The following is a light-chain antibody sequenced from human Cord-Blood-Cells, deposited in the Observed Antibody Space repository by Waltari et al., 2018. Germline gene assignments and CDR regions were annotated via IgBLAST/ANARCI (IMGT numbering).Light chain of an antibody. CDR3: CSYAGSSTYV. CDR2: VGS. Sequence: CALSQPASVSGSSGQSFTILCAGTSSDVGSYNLVCWYQQHPGKAPKLMIYVGSKQHSGISNRFSASKSRNTASLTISGPQAEDEAEYSCCSYAGSSTYVFGPGTNVTVL. CDR1: SSDVGSYNL. J-gene: IGLJ1*01. V-gene: IGLV2-23*01.